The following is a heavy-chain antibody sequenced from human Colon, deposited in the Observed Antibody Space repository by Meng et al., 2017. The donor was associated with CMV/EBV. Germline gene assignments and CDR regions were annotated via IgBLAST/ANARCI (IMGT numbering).Heavy chain of an antibody. V-gene: IGHV4-39*07. CDR1: GDPISSGSHS. CDR2: MYFSGIA. D-gene: IGHD1-26*01. CDR3: ARDLTNKWFYY. J-gene: IGHJ4*02. Sequence: QRPLQESGPGLVKPAETLSLTCTASGDPISSGSHSWAWFRQPPGKRLEWIGSMYFSGIADYNPSLKSRVTISLHATQKQFSLRLTSVTAADSAVYFCARDLTNKWFYYWGQGTLVTVSS.